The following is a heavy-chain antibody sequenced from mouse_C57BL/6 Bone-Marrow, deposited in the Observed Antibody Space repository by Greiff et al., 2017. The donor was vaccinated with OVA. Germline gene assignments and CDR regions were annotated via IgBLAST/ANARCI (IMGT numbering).Heavy chain of an antibody. CDR1: GYTFTDYN. V-gene: IGHV1-22*01. J-gene: IGHJ1*03. CDR3: ARGRNVYWYFDV. CDR2: INPNNGGT. Sequence: VQLKQSGPELVKPGASVKMSCKASGYTFTDYNMHWVKQSHGKSLEWIGYINPNNGGTSYNQKFKGKATLTVNKSSSTAYMELRSLTSEDSAVYYCARGRNVYWYFDVWGTGTTVTVSS.